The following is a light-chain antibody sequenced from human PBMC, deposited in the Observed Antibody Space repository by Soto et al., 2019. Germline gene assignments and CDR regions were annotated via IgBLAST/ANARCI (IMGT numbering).Light chain of an antibody. CDR3: QQYNNWPRT. V-gene: IGKV3-15*01. J-gene: IGKJ1*01. CDR1: DDVVNN. CDR2: GAS. Sequence: EVVMTQSPVTLSVSPGERATLSCGASDDVVNNLAWYQKKPVQTPRVLIYGASTRASGLPAWFSGSGSETEFSLTISSLQSEDFAIYYCQQYNNWPRTFGQGTKVEIK.